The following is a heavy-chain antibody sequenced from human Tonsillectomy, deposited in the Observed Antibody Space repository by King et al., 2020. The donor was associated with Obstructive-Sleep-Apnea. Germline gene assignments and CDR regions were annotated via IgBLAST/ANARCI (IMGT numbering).Heavy chain of an antibody. D-gene: IGHD6-19*01. V-gene: IGHV5-51*01. CDR1: GYSFTSYW. Sequence: VQLGESGAEVKKPGESLKISCKGSGYSFTSYWIGWVRQMPGKGLEWMGIIYPGDSDTRYSPSFQGQVTISADKSIRTAYLQWSSLKASDTAMYYCARHRNTGYSSGWGQDGWFDPWGQGTLVTVSS. CDR3: ARHRNTGYSSGWGQDGWFDP. CDR2: IYPGDSDT. J-gene: IGHJ5*02.